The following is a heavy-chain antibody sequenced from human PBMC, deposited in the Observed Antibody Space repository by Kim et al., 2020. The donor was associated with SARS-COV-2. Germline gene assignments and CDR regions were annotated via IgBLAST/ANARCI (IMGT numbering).Heavy chain of an antibody. CDR2: IYYSGTT. V-gene: IGHV4-39*01. J-gene: IGHJ4*02. Sequence: SETLSLTCTVSGGSISSSSYYRGWIRQPPGKGLEWIGSIYYSGTTYYNPSLKSRVTISVDTSKNQFSLKLSSVTAADTAVYYCASQGYRYGDYWGQGTLV. CDR3: ASQGYRYGDY. D-gene: IGHD5-18*01. CDR1: GGSISSSSYY.